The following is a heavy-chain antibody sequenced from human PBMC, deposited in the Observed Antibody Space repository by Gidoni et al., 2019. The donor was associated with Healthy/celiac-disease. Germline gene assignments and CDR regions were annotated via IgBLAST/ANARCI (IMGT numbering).Heavy chain of an antibody. CDR1: GFTFSSYA. CDR3: ARDKLSGDYGMDV. V-gene: IGHV3-30*01. D-gene: IGHD4-17*01. Sequence: QVQLVESGGGVVQPGRSLRLSCAPPGFTFSSYAMHWVRQAPGKGLEWVAVISYDGSNKYYADSVKGRFTISRDNSKNTLYLQMNSLRAEDTAVYYCARDKLSGDYGMDVWGQGTTVTVSS. J-gene: IGHJ6*02. CDR2: ISYDGSNK.